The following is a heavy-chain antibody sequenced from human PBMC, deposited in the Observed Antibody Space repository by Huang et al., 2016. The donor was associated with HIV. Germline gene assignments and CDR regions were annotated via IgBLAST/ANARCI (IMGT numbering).Heavy chain of an antibody. J-gene: IGHJ3*02. Sequence: QLHLQQSGPGLVRPSETLSLIYTVSGGSITSSNHSWGWIRQTPGKGLEWIGNFYYSGDASYTPSLKKRVSISIDTSKSQFSLRLSSVIATDTAVYYCASGEYRKNAYDIWGQGTVVTVSA. CDR1: GGSITSSNHS. CDR3: ASGEYRKNAYDI. V-gene: IGHV4-39*01. D-gene: IGHD1-1*01. CDR2: FYYSGDA.